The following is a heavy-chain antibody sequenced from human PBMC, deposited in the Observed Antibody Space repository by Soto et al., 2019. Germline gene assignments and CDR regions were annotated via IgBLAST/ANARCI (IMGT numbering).Heavy chain of an antibody. CDR2: IYHSGST. V-gene: IGHV4-30-2*01. Sequence: QLQLQESGSGLVKPSQTLSLTCAVSGGSISSGGYSWSWIRQPPGKGLEWIGYIYHSGSTYYNPSLTRRVPLSVDRSKNQFSLKLSSVTAADTAVYYCARSRYDILTGYPQFDYWGQGTLVTVSS. CDR1: GGSISSGGYS. J-gene: IGHJ4*02. CDR3: ARSRYDILTGYPQFDY. D-gene: IGHD3-9*01.